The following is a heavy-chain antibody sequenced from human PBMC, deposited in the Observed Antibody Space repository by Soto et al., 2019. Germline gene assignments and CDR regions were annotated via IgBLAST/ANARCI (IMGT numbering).Heavy chain of an antibody. V-gene: IGHV3-64*01. CDR2: ISSNGGST. CDR1: GFTFSSYA. D-gene: IGHD6-6*01. CDR3: ARGSTIYYYYMDV. J-gene: IGHJ6*03. Sequence: EVQLVESGGGLVQPGGSLRLSCAASGFTFSSYAMHWVRQAPGKGLEYVSAISSNGGSTYYANSVKGRFTISRDNSKNTLYLQMGSLRAEDMAVYYCARGSTIYYYYMDVWGKGTTVTVSS.